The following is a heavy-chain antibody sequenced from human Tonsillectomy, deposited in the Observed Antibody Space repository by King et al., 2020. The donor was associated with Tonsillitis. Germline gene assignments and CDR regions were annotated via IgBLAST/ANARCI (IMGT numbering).Heavy chain of an antibody. V-gene: IGHV4-61*02. CDR2: IYASGST. CDR3: AREDYGDYPS. J-gene: IGHJ5*02. Sequence: QLQESGPGLVKPSQTLSLTCTVSGDSINSASYSWNWIRQPAGKGLEWIGRIYASGSTSSNPSLESRGTRSVDTSKNQFSLKLSSVTAADTAVYYCAREDYGDYPSWGQGTLVTVSS. CDR1: GDSINSASYS. D-gene: IGHD4-17*01.